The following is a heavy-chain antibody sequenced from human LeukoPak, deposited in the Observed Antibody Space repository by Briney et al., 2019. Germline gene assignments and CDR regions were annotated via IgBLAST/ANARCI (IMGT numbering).Heavy chain of an antibody. CDR2: IYNSGST. J-gene: IGHJ6*02. V-gene: IGHV4-4*02. CDR1: GGSISSSNW. Sequence: SGTLSLTCAVSGGSISSSNWWSWVRPPPGKGLEWIGEIYNSGSTNYNPSLKSRVTISADTSQNQFSLKLTSVTAADTALYYCARLWVEVARSSWYRKEYGMDVWGQGTTVTVSS. D-gene: IGHD6-13*01. CDR3: ARLWVEVARSSWYRKEYGMDV.